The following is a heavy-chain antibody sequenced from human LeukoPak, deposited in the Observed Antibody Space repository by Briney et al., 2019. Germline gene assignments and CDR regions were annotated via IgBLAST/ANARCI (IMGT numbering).Heavy chain of an antibody. D-gene: IGHD4-23*01. CDR3: TSEVYGGYFDY. CDR1: GFTFSNAW. V-gene: IGHV3-15*01. J-gene: IGHJ4*02. CDR2: IKSKTDGGTT. Sequence: GGSLRPSCAASGFTFSNAWMSWVRQAPGKGLEWVGRIKSKTDGGTTDYAAPVKGRFTISRDDSKNTLYLQMNSLKTEDTAVYYCTSEVYGGYFDYWGQGTLVTVSS.